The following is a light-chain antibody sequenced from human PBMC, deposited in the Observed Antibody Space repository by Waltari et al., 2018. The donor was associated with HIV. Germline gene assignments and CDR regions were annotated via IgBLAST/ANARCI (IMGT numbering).Light chain of an antibody. J-gene: IGLJ1*01. Sequence: SYELTQPPSVSVSPGQTASITCSGDKLGTKYAFWYQQKAGQSPVLVIYQDDKRPSGIPERFSGYNSGNTATLTISGTQAMDEADYYCQTWDNRTARVFGPGTKVTVL. CDR1: KLGTKY. CDR2: QDD. CDR3: QTWDNRTARV. V-gene: IGLV3-1*01.